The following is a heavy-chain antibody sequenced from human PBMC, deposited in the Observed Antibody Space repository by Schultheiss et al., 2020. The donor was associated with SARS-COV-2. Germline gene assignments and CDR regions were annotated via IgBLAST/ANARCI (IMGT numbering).Heavy chain of an antibody. CDR1: GYTFTSYY. D-gene: IGHD6-19*01. Sequence: ASVKVSCKASGYTFTSYYMHWVRQAPGQGLEWMGIINPSGGSTSYAQKFQGRVTMTRDTSTSTVYMELSSLRSEDTAVYYCARGGNPPYSSGWEGDAFDIWGQGTMVTV. CDR2: INPSGGST. J-gene: IGHJ3*02. CDR3: ARGGNPPYSSGWEGDAFDI. V-gene: IGHV1-46*01.